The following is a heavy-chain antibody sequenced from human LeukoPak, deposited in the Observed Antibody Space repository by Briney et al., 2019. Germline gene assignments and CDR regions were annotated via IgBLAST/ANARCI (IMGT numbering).Heavy chain of an antibody. CDR2: ISGSGGST. CDR3: AKDPVVAATRINFDY. V-gene: IGHV3-23*01. Sequence: GGSLRLSCAASGFTFGSYAMSWVRQAPGKGLEWVSAISGSGGSTYYADSVKGRFTISRDNSKNTLYLQMNSLRAEDTAVYYCAKDPVVAATRINFDYWGQGTLVTVSS. D-gene: IGHD2-15*01. J-gene: IGHJ4*02. CDR1: GFTFGSYA.